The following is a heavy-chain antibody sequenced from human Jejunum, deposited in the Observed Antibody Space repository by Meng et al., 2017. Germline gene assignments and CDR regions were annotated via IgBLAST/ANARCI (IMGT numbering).Heavy chain of an antibody. CDR2: ISSSGTTI. CDR1: GFNFSNYE. Sequence: SCAASGFNFSNYEMNWVRQAPGKGLEWVSYISSSGTTIYYADSVKGRFTISRDNAKNSLYLQMNSLRAEDTALYYCATTRHYWGQGNLVTVSS. D-gene: IGHD1-1*01. CDR3: ATTRHY. V-gene: IGHV3-48*03. J-gene: IGHJ4*02.